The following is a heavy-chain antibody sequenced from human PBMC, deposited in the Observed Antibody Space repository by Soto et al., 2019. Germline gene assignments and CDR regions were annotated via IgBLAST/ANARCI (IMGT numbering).Heavy chain of an antibody. D-gene: IGHD3-22*01. CDR1: GGSFSGYY. CDR2: INHSGSA. CDR3: ARVVYYDTSGYFPY. J-gene: IGHJ4*02. V-gene: IGHV4-34*01. Sequence: SETLSLTCAVYGGSFSGYYWSWIRQPPGKGLEWIGDINHSGSANYNPSLKSRVTISVDTSKNQFSLNLSSVTAADTAVYYCARVVYYDTSGYFPYWGQGTLVTVSS.